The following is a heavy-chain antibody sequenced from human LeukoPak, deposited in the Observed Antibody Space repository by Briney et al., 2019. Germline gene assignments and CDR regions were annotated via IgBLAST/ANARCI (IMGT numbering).Heavy chain of an antibody. CDR3: ARVPETDFYYDTSGYFDS. CDR2: INHSGST. D-gene: IGHD3-22*01. CDR1: GGSFSGYY. J-gene: IGHJ4*02. Sequence: SETLSLTCAVYGGSFSGYYWSWVRQPPGKRLEWVGEINHSGSTDYNPSLKSRGTISVDTSKNQFPLKLSSVTAADTAVYYCARVPETDFYYDTSGYFDSWGQGTLVTVSS. V-gene: IGHV4-34*01.